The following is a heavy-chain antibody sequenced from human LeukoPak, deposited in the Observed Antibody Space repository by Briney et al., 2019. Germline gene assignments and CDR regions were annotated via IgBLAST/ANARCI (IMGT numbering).Heavy chain of an antibody. D-gene: IGHD5-24*01. CDR3: ARGRDGYNYYYFDY. CDR1: GGSISSYY. Sequence: SETLSLTCTVSGGSISSYYWSWIRQPPGKGLEWIGYIYYSGSTNYNPSLKSRVTISVDTSKNQFSLKLSSVTAADTAVYYCARGRDGYNYYYFDYWGQGTLVTVSS. J-gene: IGHJ4*02. V-gene: IGHV4-59*01. CDR2: IYYSGST.